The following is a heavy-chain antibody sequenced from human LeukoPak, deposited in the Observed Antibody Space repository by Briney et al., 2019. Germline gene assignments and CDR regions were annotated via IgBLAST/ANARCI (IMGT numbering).Heavy chain of an antibody. CDR1: GFTFDGCA. CDR3: ANDHNYDYVWGTLDY. D-gene: IGHD3-16*01. CDR2: INGDGGVT. V-gene: IGHV3-43*02. Sequence: PGGSLRLSCTASGFTFDGCAMHWVRQVPGRGLEWISLINGDGGVTYYADSVKGRFTISRDNRRNSLYLHMNSLRSDDTAFYYCANDHNYDYVWGTLDYWGQGTLVTVSS. J-gene: IGHJ4*02.